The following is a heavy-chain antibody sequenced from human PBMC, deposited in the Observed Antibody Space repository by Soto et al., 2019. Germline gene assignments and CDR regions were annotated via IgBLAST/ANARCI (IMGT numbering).Heavy chain of an antibody. Sequence: ASVKVSFKASGYSFTPYVISWVRQAPGQGLEWMGWISAYNGNTNYAQKLQGRVTMTTDTSTSTAYMELRSLRSDDTAVYYCARIGGYGYYFDYWCQGTLLTVSS. V-gene: IGHV1-18*01. CDR3: ARIGGYGYYFDY. CDR1: GYSFTPYV. CDR2: ISAYNGNT. J-gene: IGHJ4*02. D-gene: IGHD3-22*01.